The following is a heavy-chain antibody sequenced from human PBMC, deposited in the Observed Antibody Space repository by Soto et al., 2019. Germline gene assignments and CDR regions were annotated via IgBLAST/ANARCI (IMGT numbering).Heavy chain of an antibody. J-gene: IGHJ4*02. D-gene: IGHD3-10*01. Sequence: QLQLQESGPGLVKPSETLSLTCTVSSGSISSSGYYWVWIRQPPGKGLEWIGSFYYSGSTYYNPSLKCRVTISVDTSDNQFSLRLSSVTAADTAVYYCARQVVDGTVAGSGSFDYWGQGTPVTVSS. V-gene: IGHV4-39*01. CDR3: ARQVVDGTVAGSGSFDY. CDR2: FYYSGST. CDR1: SGSISSSGYY.